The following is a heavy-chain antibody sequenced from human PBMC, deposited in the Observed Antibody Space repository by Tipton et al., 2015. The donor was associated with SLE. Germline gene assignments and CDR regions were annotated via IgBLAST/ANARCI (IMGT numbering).Heavy chain of an antibody. J-gene: IGHJ4*02. V-gene: IGHV4-34*01. CDR3: ARRSSSWDVN. Sequence: GSLRLSCAVYGGSFSGYYWSCIRQPPGKGLEWIGEINHSGSTNYNPSLKSRVTISVDTSKNQFSLKLSSVTAADTAVYYCARRSSSWDVNWGQGTLVTVSS. D-gene: IGHD6-13*01. CDR1: GGSFSGYY. CDR2: INHSGST.